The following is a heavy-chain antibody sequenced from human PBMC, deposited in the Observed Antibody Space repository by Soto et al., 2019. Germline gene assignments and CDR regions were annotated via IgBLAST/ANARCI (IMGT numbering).Heavy chain of an antibody. CDR2: ISSSGSTI. D-gene: IGHD2-2*01. J-gene: IGHJ6*03. CDR1: GFTFSDYY. Sequence: GGSLRLSCAASGFTFSDYYMSWIRQAPGKGLEWVSYISSSGSTIYYADYVKGRFTISRDNAKNSLYLQMNSLRAEDTAVYYCARDWARYCISTSCYDEGVYYYYYYMDVWGKGTTVTVSS. CDR3: ARDWARYCISTSCYDEGVYYYYYYMDV. V-gene: IGHV3-11*01.